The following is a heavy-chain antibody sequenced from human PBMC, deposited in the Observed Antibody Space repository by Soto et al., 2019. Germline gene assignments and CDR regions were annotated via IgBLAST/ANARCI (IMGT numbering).Heavy chain of an antibody. V-gene: IGHV3-73*02. J-gene: IGHJ5*02. CDR2: ITSKANSYAT. Sequence: EVQLVESGGGLVQPGESLKLSCAASGFTFSGSAVHWVRQASGKGLEWVGRITSKANSYATTYAASVQGRFTISRDDSKNTAYLQMSGLKTEDTVVYHCTCSTTVGSPNSCDAWGQGTLVTVSS. CDR3: TCSTTVGSPNSCDA. D-gene: IGHD1-1*01. CDR1: GFTFSGSA.